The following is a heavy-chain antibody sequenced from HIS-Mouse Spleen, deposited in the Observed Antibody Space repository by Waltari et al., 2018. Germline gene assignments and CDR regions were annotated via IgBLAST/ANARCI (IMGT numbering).Heavy chain of an antibody. Sequence: EVQLVESGGGLVKPGGSLRLSCAASGFTFSSYSMNWFRQAPGKGREWVSYISSSSSYKYYADSVKGRFTISRDNAKNSLYLQMNSLRAEDTAVYYCARGPDSGSSLSPDYWGQGTLVTVSS. V-gene: IGHV3-21*01. D-gene: IGHD1-26*01. CDR3: ARGPDSGSSLSPDY. CDR2: ISSSSSYK. J-gene: IGHJ4*02. CDR1: GFTFSSYS.